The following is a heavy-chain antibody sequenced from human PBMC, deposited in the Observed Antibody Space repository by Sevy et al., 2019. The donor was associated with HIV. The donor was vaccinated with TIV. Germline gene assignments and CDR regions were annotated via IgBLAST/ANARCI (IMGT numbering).Heavy chain of an antibody. Sequence: SETLSLTCTVSGDSIISSRWWSWFRQSPGKGLEWIGDMYHRGTTNYSPSLKNRVIMSVDKSKNQFSLKLTSVTAADTAVYYCAAAAGTDILGYYFASWGQGIPVTVSS. J-gene: IGHJ4*02. V-gene: IGHV4-4*02. CDR3: AAAAGTDILGYYFAS. D-gene: IGHD6-25*01. CDR1: GDSIISSRW. CDR2: MYHRGTT.